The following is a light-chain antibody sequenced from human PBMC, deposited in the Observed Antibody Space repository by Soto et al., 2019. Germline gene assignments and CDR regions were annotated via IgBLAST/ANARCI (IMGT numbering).Light chain of an antibody. J-gene: IGKJ1*01. CDR2: GAS. CDR1: QSVSSNY. CDR3: QQYGSSRWT. Sequence: IVLTQAPGTLSLSPGERATLSCRXSQSVSSNYLAWYQQNPGQAPRLIIYGASSRATGIPDRFSGSGSGTDFTLTISRLEPEDVAVYYCQQYGSSRWTFGQGTKVDIK. V-gene: IGKV3-20*01.